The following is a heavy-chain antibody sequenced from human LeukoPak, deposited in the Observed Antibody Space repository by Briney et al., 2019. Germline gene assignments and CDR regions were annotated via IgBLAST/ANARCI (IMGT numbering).Heavy chain of an antibody. CDR2: IYSGGST. D-gene: IGHD3-22*01. J-gene: IGHJ6*02. V-gene: IGHV3-53*01. Sequence: GGSLRLSCAASGFMFSSNWMSWVRQAPGKGLEWVSVIYSGGSTYYADSVKGRFTISRDNSKNTLYLQMNSLRAEDTAVYYCARDGGSDFDYDSSGYYYGMDVWGQGTTVTVSS. CDR3: ARDGGSDFDYDSSGYYYGMDV. CDR1: GFMFSSNW.